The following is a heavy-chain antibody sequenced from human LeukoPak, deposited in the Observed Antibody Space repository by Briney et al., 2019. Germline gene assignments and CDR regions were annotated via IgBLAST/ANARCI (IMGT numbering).Heavy chain of an antibody. CDR2: IYYSGST. V-gene: IGHV4-39*01. J-gene: IGHJ2*01. D-gene: IGHD3-10*01. CDR3: ARHGELLWFGELSKDSYWYFDL. CDR1: GGSISSSSYY. Sequence: PSETLSLTCTVSGGSISSSSYYWGWIRQPPGKGLEWIGSIYYSGSTYHNPSLKSRVTISVDTSKNQFSLKLSSVTAADTAVYYCARHGELLWFGELSKDSYWYFDLWGRGTLVTVSS.